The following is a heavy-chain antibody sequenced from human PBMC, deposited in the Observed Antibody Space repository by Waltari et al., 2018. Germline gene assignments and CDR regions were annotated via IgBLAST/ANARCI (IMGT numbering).Heavy chain of an antibody. Sequence: EVQLLESGGGLVQPGGSLRLSCAASGFTFSSYAMSWVRQAPGKGLEWVSAISGSGGSTYYADAVKARFTISRDNSKNTLYLQMNSLRAEDTAIYYCAKEEITMVRGGHFDYWGQGTLVTVSS. J-gene: IGHJ4*02. CDR1: GFTFSSYA. V-gene: IGHV3-23*01. D-gene: IGHD3-10*01. CDR3: AKEEITMVRGGHFDY. CDR2: ISGSGGST.